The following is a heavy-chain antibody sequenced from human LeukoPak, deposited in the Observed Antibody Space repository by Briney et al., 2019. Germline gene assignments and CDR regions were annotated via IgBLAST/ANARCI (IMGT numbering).Heavy chain of an antibody. V-gene: IGHV1-18*01. J-gene: IGHJ3*02. D-gene: IGHD1-1*01. CDR2: ISAYNGNT. Sequence: ASVKVSCKASGYTFTSYDINWVRQAPGQGLEWMGWISAYNGNTNYAQKLQGRVTMTTDTSTSTAYMELRSLRSDDTAVYYCARVGGTTWSWGAFDIWGQGTMVTVSS. CDR3: ARVGGTTWSWGAFDI. CDR1: GYTFTSYD.